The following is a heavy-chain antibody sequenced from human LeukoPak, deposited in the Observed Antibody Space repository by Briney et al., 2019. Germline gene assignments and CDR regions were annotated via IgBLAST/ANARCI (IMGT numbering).Heavy chain of an antibody. CDR3: ARGVIVVVPVHYYFDY. CDR1: GGSISSGDYY. Sequence: SQTLSLTCTVSGGSISSGDYYWRWIRQPPGKGLEWIGYIYYSGSTYYNPSLKSRVTISVDTSKNQFSLKLSSVTAADTAVYYCARGVIVVVPVHYYFDYWGQGTLVTVSS. V-gene: IGHV4-30-4*08. CDR2: IYYSGST. D-gene: IGHD2-2*01. J-gene: IGHJ4*02.